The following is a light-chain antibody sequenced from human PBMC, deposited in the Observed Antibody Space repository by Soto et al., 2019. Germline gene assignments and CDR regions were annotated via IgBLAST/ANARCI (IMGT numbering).Light chain of an antibody. V-gene: IGLV2-8*01. CDR1: SSDVGNYNY. CDR2: EVT. CDR3: SSYSGSNDLV. J-gene: IGLJ3*02. Sequence: QSALTQPPSASGSPGQSVTISCTGTSSDVGNYNYVSWYQQHPGKAPKVMIFEVTKRPSGVSHRFSGSKSGNTASLTVSGLQPEDEAHYYCSSYSGSNDLVFGGGTKLTVL.